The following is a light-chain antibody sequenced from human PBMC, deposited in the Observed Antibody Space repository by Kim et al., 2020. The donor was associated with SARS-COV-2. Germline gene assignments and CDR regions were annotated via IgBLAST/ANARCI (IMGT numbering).Light chain of an antibody. V-gene: IGLV1-44*01. CDR3: AAWDDGLNGPV. CDR2: SNN. CDR1: NSNSGSNP. J-gene: IGLJ3*02. Sequence: GRRVTNVSSGSNSNSGSNPVNWHQRVPGTAPKLLIYSNNQRPLGVPDRFSGSKSGTSASLAISGLQSEDEADYYCAAWDDGLNGPVFGGGTQLTVL.